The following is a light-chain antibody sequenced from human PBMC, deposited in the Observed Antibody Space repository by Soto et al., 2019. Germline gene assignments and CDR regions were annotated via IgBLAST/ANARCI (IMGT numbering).Light chain of an antibody. J-gene: IGKJ1*01. CDR2: AAS. CDR1: QSVDDY. V-gene: IGKV1-39*01. Sequence: DIQMTQSPSSLSASVGDRVTITCRASQSVDDYFSWYQQIPGRAPKLLIYAASHLQNWVPSRFRGCGYGTDFTLTISSLQPEDSAMYYCLQSYDTPWTFGQGTKVEIK. CDR3: LQSYDTPWT.